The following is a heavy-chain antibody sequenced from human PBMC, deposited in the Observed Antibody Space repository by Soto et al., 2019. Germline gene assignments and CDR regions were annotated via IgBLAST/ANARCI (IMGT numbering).Heavy chain of an antibody. CDR3: TRDSEDGTKGRWFHV. J-gene: IGHJ5*02. CDR1: GVTVSSND. V-gene: IGHV3-53*01. CDR2: IYSGGTT. Sequence: QLEESGGGLIQPGGSLRLSCAASGVTVSSNDMNWVRQVPGKGLEWVSSIYSGGTTYYADSVKGRFTISRDNSKNTVFLQMNSLRIEDTAVYYCTRDSEDGTKGRWFHVWGQGNLVIVSS. D-gene: IGHD2-15*01.